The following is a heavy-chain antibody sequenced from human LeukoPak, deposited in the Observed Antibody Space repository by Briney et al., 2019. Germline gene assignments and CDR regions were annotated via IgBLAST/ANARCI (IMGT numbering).Heavy chain of an antibody. D-gene: IGHD4/OR15-4a*01. CDR2: IYHDGSYK. CDR3: TRDSAKSFDD. Sequence: PGGSLRLSCAASGFTFRNFGFHWVRQAPGKGLEWVAVIYHDGSYKFYADSMKGRFTFSRDNSKNTVFLEMNSLRGEDTAMYYCTRDSAKSFDDWGQGTLVTVSS. J-gene: IGHJ4*02. V-gene: IGHV3-33*01. CDR1: GFTFRNFG.